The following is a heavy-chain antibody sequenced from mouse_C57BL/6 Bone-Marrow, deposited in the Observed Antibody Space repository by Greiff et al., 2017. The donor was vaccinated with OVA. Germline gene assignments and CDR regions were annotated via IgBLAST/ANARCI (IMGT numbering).Heavy chain of an antibody. CDR1: GYTFTSYW. CDR2: IDPNSGGT. CDR3: ARSDYGRLPGGYFDV. V-gene: IGHV1-72*01. Sequence: VQLKEPGAELVKPGASVKLSCKASGYTFTSYWMHWVKQRPGRGLEWIGRIDPNSGGTKYNEKFKSKATLTVDKPSSTAYMQLSSLTSEDSAVYYCARSDYGRLPGGYFDVWGTGTTVTVSS. J-gene: IGHJ1*03. D-gene: IGHD1-1*01.